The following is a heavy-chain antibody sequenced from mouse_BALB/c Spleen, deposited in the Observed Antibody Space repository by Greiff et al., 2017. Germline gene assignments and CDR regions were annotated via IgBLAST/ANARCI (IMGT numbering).Heavy chain of an antibody. D-gene: IGHD1-1*01. J-gene: IGHJ1*01. CDR1: GFTFSSFG. CDR3: ATTVSSYWYFDV. CDR2: ISSGSSTI. Sequence: DVMLVESGGGLVQPGGSRKLSCAASGFTFSSFGMHWVRQAPEKGLEWVAYISSGSSTIYYADTVKGRFTISKDNPKNTLFLQMTSLRSEDTAMYYCATTVSSYWYFDVWGAGTTVTVSS. V-gene: IGHV5-17*02.